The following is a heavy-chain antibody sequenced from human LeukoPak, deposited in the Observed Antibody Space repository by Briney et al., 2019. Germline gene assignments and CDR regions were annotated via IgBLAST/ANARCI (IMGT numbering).Heavy chain of an antibody. CDR3: ARERVGGYYGGPRIFDY. V-gene: IGHV4-30-4*01. CDR2: IYYSGST. J-gene: IGHJ4*02. D-gene: IGHD4-23*01. CDR1: GGSIGSGDYY. Sequence: SQTLSLTCTVSGGSIGSGDYYWSWIRQPPGTGLEWIGYIYYSGSTYYNPSLKSRVTISVDTSKNQFSLKLSSVTAADTAVYYSARERVGGYYGGPRIFDYWGQGTLVTVSS.